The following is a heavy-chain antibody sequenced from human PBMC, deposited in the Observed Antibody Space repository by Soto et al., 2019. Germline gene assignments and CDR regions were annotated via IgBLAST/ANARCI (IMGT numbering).Heavy chain of an antibody. CDR3: ARIELSPRAYYYYYMDV. CDR1: GGSISSYY. D-gene: IGHD2-8*01. V-gene: IGHV4-59*01. Sequence: KTSETLSLTCTVSGGSISSYYWSWIRQPPGKGLEWIGYIYYSGSTNYNPSLKSRVTISVDTSKNQFSLKLSSVTAADTAVYYCARIELSPRAYYYYYMDVWGKGTKVTVSS. J-gene: IGHJ6*03. CDR2: IYYSGST.